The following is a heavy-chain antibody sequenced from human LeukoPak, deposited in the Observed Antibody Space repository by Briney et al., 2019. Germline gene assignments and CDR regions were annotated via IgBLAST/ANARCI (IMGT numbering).Heavy chain of an antibody. J-gene: IGHJ4*02. CDR3: AKEDYDSSGGFDS. CDR1: GFTISNYA. D-gene: IGHD3-22*01. V-gene: IGHV3-23*01. Sequence: GGSLRLSCAASGFTISNYAMSWVRQAPGKGLEWVSAIRGRGDSTYYADSVMGRFAISRDNSKNTLYLQLNYLRAEDTAVYYCAKEDYDSSGGFDSWGQGTLVTVSS. CDR2: IRGRGDST.